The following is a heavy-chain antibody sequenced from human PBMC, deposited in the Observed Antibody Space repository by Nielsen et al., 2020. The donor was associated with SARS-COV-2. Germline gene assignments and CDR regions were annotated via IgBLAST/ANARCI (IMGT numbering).Heavy chain of an antibody. CDR1: GFTFSSYA. J-gene: IGHJ4*02. D-gene: IGHD5-12*01. V-gene: IGHV3-30*04. Sequence: GGSLRLSCAASGFTFSSYAMHWVRQAPGKGLEWVAVISYDGSNKYYADSVKGRFTISRDNSKNTLYLQMNSLRAEDTAVYYCAREAGRQIRWVATIGDSDYWGQGTLVTVSS. CDR2: ISYDGSNK. CDR3: AREAGRQIRWVATIGDSDY.